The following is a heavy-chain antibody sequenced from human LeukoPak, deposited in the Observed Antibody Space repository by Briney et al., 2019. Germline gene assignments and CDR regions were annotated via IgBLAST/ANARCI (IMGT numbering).Heavy chain of an antibody. D-gene: IGHD3-22*01. CDR2: INPSGGST. CDR3: ARDYYDSSGYYAYYYMDV. Sequence: GASVKVSCKASGYTFTGYYMHWVRQAPGQGLEWMGIINPSGGSTSYAQKFQGRVTMTRDTSTSTVYMELSSLRSEDTAVYYCARDYYDSSGYYAYYYMDVWGKGTTVTISS. CDR1: GYTFTGYY. J-gene: IGHJ6*03. V-gene: IGHV1-46*01.